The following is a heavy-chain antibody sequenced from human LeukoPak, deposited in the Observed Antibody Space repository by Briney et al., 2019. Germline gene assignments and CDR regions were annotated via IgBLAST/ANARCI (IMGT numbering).Heavy chain of an antibody. D-gene: IGHD6-13*01. CDR1: GGSISSSSYY. J-gene: IGHJ4*02. Sequence: PSETLSLTCIVSGGSISSSSYYWGWIRQPPGKGLEWIGSIYYSGSTYYNPSLKSRVTISVDTSKIQFSLKLSSVTAADTAVYYCARHSPGAAADYYFDYWGQGTLVTVSS. CDR2: IYYSGST. CDR3: ARHSPGAAADYYFDY. V-gene: IGHV4-39*01.